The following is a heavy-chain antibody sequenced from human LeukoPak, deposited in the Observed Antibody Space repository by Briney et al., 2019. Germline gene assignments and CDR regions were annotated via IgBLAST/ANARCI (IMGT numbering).Heavy chain of an antibody. CDR2: INTYNGNT. V-gene: IGHV1-18*01. CDR3: ARDLVHHRLLDTVYNWFDP. CDR1: GYTFTSYG. Sequence: ASVKVSCKASGYTFTSYGISWVRQAPGQGLEWMGWINTYNGNTIYARRLQGRVTMTTDTSTSTAYMDLRSLRSDDTAVYYCARDLVHHRLLDTVYNWFDPWGQGTLVTVSS. J-gene: IGHJ5*02.